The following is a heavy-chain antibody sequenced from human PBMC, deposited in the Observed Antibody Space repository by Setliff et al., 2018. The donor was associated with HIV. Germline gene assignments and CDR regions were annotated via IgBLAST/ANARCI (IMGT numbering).Heavy chain of an antibody. CDR3: TRDGSGWSQD. J-gene: IGHJ4*02. V-gene: IGHV3-30*03. D-gene: IGHD6-19*01. CDR2: ISYDGNKK. CDR1: GFIFNDFG. Sequence: PGGSLRLSCAASGFIFNDFGMYWVRQAPGKGLEWVAFISYDGNKKYYEDSVKGRFTISRDSSQNTLYLQMNGLRAEDTAVYYCTRDGSGWSQDWGQGTLVTVSS.